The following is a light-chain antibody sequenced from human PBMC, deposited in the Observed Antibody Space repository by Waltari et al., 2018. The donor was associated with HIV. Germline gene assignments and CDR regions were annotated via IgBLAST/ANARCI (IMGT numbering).Light chain of an antibody. J-gene: IGLJ2*01. CDR2: MNE. CDR3: AVWDDSLGGAV. CDR1: GSNIGTYS. V-gene: IGLV1-47*01. Sequence: QSVVTQPPSASGTPGQRVTISCSGSGSNIGTYSVNWYQHFPGTAPKLRSYMNEQRPSGVPGRFSGSQSGTEASLAISGLKYDDEADYYCAVWDDSLGGAVFGGGTKLTVL.